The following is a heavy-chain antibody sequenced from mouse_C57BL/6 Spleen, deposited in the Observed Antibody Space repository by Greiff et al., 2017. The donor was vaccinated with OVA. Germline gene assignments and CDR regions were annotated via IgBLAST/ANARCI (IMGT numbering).Heavy chain of an antibody. CDR1: GYSITSGYY. V-gene: IGHV3-6*01. D-gene: IGHD1-1*01. J-gene: IGHJ1*03. Sequence: EVKLMESGPGLVKPSQSLSLTCSVTGYSITSGYYWNWIRQFPGNKLEWMGYISYDGSNNYNPSLKNRISINRHTSKNQFFLKLNSVTTEDTATYYGARAPVGHWYFDVWGTGTTVTVSS. CDR3: ARAPVGHWYFDV. CDR2: ISYDGSN.